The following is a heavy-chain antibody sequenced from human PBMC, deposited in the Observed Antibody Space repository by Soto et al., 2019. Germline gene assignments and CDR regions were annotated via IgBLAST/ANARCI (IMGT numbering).Heavy chain of an antibody. J-gene: IGHJ4*02. CDR1: GFTFSSYA. CDR3: ARDFSSGWYLFDY. Sequence: GGFLRLSCAASGFTFSSYAMHWVRQDPGKGLEWVAVISYDGSNKYYADSVKGRFTISRDNSKNTLYLQMNSLRAEDTAVYYCARDFSSGWYLFDYWGQGTLVTVSS. V-gene: IGHV3-30-3*01. D-gene: IGHD6-19*01. CDR2: ISYDGSNK.